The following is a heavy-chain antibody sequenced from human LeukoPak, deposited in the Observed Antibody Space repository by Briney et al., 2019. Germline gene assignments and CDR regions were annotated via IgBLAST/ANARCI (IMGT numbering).Heavy chain of an antibody. D-gene: IGHD6-13*01. CDR3: AKDLGSWAAAGNGNWFDP. CDR1: GFTFSSYA. Sequence: TGGSLRLSCAASGFTFSSYAMSWVRQAPGKGLEWVSAISGSGGSTYYADSVKGRFTISRDNSKNTLYLQMNSLRAEDTAVYYCAKDLGSWAAAGNGNWFDPWGQGTLVTVSS. CDR2: ISGSGGST. J-gene: IGHJ5*02. V-gene: IGHV3-23*01.